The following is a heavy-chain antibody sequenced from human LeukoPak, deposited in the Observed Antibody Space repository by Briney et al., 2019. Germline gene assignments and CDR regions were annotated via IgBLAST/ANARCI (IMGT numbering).Heavy chain of an antibody. V-gene: IGHV3-9*01. Sequence: GGSLRLSCAASGFTFDDYAMHWVRQAPGKGLEWVSGISWNSGSIGYADSVKGRFTISRDNSKNTLYLQMNSLRAEDTAVYYCARDFEGYGDYGEGYFDYWGQGTLVTVSS. CDR3: ARDFEGYGDYGEGYFDY. D-gene: IGHD4-17*01. J-gene: IGHJ4*02. CDR2: ISWNSGSI. CDR1: GFTFDDYA.